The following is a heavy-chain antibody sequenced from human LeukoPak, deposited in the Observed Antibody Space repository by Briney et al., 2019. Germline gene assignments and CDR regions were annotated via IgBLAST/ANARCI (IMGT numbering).Heavy chain of an antibody. J-gene: IGHJ4*02. CDR2: INHSGST. CDR1: GGSFSGYY. D-gene: IGHD3-10*01. CDR3: AKDSIWFGELSAVFDY. Sequence: SETLSLTCAVYGGSFSGYYWSWIRQPPGKGLEWIGEINHSGSTNYNPSLKSRVTISVDTSKNQFSLKLSSVTAADTAVYYCAKDSIWFGELSAVFDYWGQGTLVTVSS. V-gene: IGHV4-34*01.